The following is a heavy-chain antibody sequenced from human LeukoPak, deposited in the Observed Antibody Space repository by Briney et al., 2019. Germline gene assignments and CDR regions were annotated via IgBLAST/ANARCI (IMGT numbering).Heavy chain of an antibody. CDR2: FDPEDGET. D-gene: IGHD1-26*01. J-gene: IGHJ4*02. CDR1: GYTLTELP. CDR3: ATGSGIVGATSWHY. V-gene: IGHV1-24*01. Sequence: ASVKVSCKVSGYTLTELPMHWVRQAPGKGLEWMGGFDPEDGETIYAQKFQGRVTMTEGTSTDTAYMELSSLRSEDTAVYYCATGSGIVGATSWHYWGQGTLVTVSS.